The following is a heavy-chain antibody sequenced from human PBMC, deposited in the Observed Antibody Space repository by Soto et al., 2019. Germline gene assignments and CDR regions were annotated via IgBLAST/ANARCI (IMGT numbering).Heavy chain of an antibody. D-gene: IGHD1-26*01. Sequence: QVQLQESGPGLVKPSETLSLTCTVSDGSISSYYWSWIRQPAGKGLEGVGRIYISGSTNYNPSLKSRVTMSVDTSKNQFSLKLSSVTAADTAVYYCAREGGSYPYYYYGMDVWGQGTTVTVSS. V-gene: IGHV4-4*07. CDR1: DGSISSYY. CDR2: IYISGST. CDR3: AREGGSYPYYYYGMDV. J-gene: IGHJ6*02.